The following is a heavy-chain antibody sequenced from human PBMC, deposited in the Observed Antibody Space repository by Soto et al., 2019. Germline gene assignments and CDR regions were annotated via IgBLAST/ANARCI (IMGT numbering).Heavy chain of an antibody. V-gene: IGHV1-3*05. D-gene: IGHD3-22*01. CDR2: INAGNGYT. Sequence: QVQLVQSGAEEKKPGASLKVSCKTSGYSFTSSAMHWVRQAPGQRLEWMGWINAGNGYTKYSQKSQGRVTITRDTSARTVYMERLRLRSEDTVVYYCARCQNCYDSSGYANWFESGGQGTLVPVSS. J-gene: IGHJ5*01. CDR3: ARCQNCYDSSGYANWFES. CDR1: GYSFTSSA.